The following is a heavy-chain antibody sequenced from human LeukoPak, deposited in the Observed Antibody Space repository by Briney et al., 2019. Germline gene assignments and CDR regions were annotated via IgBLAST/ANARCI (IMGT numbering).Heavy chain of an antibody. D-gene: IGHD5-24*01. CDR2: IKQDGSEK. V-gene: IGHV3-7*04. CDR1: GFTFSSYW. CDR3: ARGAEMATIWLDY. J-gene: IGHJ4*02. Sequence: GGSLRLSCAASGFTFSSYWMSWVRQAPGKGLEWVANIKQDGSEKYYADSVKGRFTISRDNSKNTLYLQMNSLRAEDTAVYYCARGAEMATIWLDYWGQGTLVTVSS.